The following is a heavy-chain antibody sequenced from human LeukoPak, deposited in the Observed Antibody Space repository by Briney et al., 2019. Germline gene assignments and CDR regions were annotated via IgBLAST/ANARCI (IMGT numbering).Heavy chain of an antibody. Sequence: GGSLRLSCAASGFTFRTYAMSWVRQAPGKGLEWVSNISGNNGNTYYADSVKGRFTISRDDSKNTLYLQMNSLRAEDTAVYYCAKDRDDYVWGSYLGAFDIWGQGTMVTVSS. CDR2: ISGNNGNT. J-gene: IGHJ3*02. D-gene: IGHD3-16*01. CDR3: AKDRDDYVWGSYLGAFDI. V-gene: IGHV3-23*01. CDR1: GFTFRTYA.